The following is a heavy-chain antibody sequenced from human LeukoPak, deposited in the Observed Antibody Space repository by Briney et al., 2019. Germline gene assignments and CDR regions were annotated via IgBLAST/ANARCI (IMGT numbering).Heavy chain of an antibody. CDR2: VHSSGGT. V-gene: IGHV4-4*07. Sequence: PSETLSLACTVSGVSISTYYWTWIRQPAGKGLEWIGRVHSSGGTNYNPSLKSRLSMSVDTSKKHVSLKLSSVTAADTAIYYCVRELAVAGTVTHRFDPWGQGTLVTVSS. CDR3: VRELAVAGTVTHRFDP. J-gene: IGHJ5*02. CDR1: GVSISTYY. D-gene: IGHD6-19*01.